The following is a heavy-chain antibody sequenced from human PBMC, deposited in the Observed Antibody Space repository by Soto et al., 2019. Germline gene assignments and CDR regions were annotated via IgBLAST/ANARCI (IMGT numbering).Heavy chain of an antibody. CDR3: ARERVYRSSSGTPGY. D-gene: IGHD6-6*01. CDR1: GYTFTGYY. V-gene: IGHV1-2*02. J-gene: IGHJ4*02. CDR2: INPNSGGT. Sequence: ASVKVSCKASGYTFTGYYMHWVRQAPGQGLEWMGWINPNSGGTNYAQKFQGRVTMTRDTSISTAYMELSRLRSDDTAVYYCARERVYRSSSGTPGYWGQGTLVTVSP.